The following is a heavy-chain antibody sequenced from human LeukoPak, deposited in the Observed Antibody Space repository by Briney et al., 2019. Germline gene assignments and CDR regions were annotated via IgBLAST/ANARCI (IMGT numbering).Heavy chain of an antibody. CDR3: ARGGAYCGGDCYSDY. CDR1: GYTFTSYD. CDR2: INPNSGGT. D-gene: IGHD2-21*02. J-gene: IGHJ4*02. Sequence: ASVKVSCKASGYTFTSYDINWVRHAPGQGLEWMGWINPNSGGTNYAQKFQGRVTMTRDTSISTAYMELSSLRSEDTAVYYCARGGAYCGGDCYSDYWGQGTLVTVSS. V-gene: IGHV1-8*01.